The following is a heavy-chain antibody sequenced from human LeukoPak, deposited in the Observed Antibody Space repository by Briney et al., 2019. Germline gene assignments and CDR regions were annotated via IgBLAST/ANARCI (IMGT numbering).Heavy chain of an antibody. D-gene: IGHD2-8*02. CDR1: GFTFDDYA. V-gene: IGHV3-9*03. Sequence: GRSLRLSCAASGFTFDDYAMHWDRQAPGMGLEWVSGISWNSGSIGYADSVKGRITISRDNAKNSLYLQMNSLRAEDMALYYCAKDEFVASDFTGAFDIWGQGTMVTVSS. CDR2: ISWNSGSI. J-gene: IGHJ3*02. CDR3: AKDEFVASDFTGAFDI.